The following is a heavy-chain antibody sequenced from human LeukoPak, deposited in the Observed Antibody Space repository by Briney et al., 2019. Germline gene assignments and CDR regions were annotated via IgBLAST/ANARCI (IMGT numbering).Heavy chain of an antibody. Sequence: SGGSLRLSCAASGFTFSSYEMNWVRQAPGKGLEWVSSISSSGSYIYYADSVKGRFTISRDNAKNSLYLQMNSLRAEDTAVYYRARVGPWVNPDYYYHYMDVWGKGTTVTVSS. CDR2: ISSSGSYI. CDR1: GFTFSSYE. J-gene: IGHJ6*03. CDR3: ARVGPWVNPDYYYHYMDV. V-gene: IGHV3-21*01. D-gene: IGHD1-14*01.